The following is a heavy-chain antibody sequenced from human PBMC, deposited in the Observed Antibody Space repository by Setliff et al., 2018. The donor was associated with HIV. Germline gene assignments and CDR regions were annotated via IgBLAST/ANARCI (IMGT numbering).Heavy chain of an antibody. CDR3: ARSRTSSGYYGVTGYGMDV. J-gene: IGHJ6*02. Sequence: SETLSLTCTVSGGSISSDYWSWIRQPPGKGLEWIGYIYYSGSTNYNPSLKSRVTISVATSKNQSSLKLNSVTTADTAVYYCARSRTSSGYYGVTGYGMDVWGQGTTVTVS. CDR2: IYYSGST. V-gene: IGHV4-59*01. CDR1: GGSISSDY. D-gene: IGHD3-22*01.